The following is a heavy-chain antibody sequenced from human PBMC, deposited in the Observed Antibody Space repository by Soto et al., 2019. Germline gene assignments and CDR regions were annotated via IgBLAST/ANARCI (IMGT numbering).Heavy chain of an antibody. D-gene: IGHD6-13*01. Sequence: SETLSLTCAVSGGSISSGGYSWSWIRQPPGKGLEWIGYIYPSDPYTNYSPSFQGHVTISADKSISTAYLQWSSLKASDTAMYYCARLQAAAGDNDLTFDYWGQGTLVTVSS. J-gene: IGHJ4*02. CDR2: IYPSDPYT. CDR3: ARLQAAAGDNDLTFDY. V-gene: IGHV4-30-2*01. CDR1: GGSISSGGYS.